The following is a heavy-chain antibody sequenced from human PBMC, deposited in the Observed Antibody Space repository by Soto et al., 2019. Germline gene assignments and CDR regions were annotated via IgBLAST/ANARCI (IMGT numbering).Heavy chain of an antibody. CDR1: GFTFSSYG. CDR3: ARDEGDSGWFYFDN. D-gene: IGHD6-19*01. V-gene: IGHV3-33*01. Sequence: GGSLRLSCAASGFTFSSYGMHWVRQAPGKGLEWVAVMWYDGSNKYYADSVKGRFTISRDNSRTTLYLQMNSLRAEDTAVYYWARDEGDSGWFYFDNWGQGALVTISS. J-gene: IGHJ4*02. CDR2: MWYDGSNK.